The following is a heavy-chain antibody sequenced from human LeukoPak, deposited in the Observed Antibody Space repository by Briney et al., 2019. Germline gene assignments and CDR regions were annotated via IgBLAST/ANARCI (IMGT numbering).Heavy chain of an antibody. CDR1: GFTFSSYA. CDR2: ISSNGGST. Sequence: PGGSLRLSCAASGFTFSSYAMHWVRQAPGKGLEYVSAISSNGGSTYYANSVKGRFTISRDNSKNTLYLQMGSLRAEDMAVYYCARVGVGATGDYWGQGTLVTVSS. D-gene: IGHD1-26*01. CDR3: ARVGVGATGDY. J-gene: IGHJ4*02. V-gene: IGHV3-64*01.